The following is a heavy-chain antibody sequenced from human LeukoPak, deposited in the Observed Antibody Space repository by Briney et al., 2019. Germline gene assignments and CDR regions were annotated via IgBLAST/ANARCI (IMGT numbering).Heavy chain of an antibody. D-gene: IGHD3-22*01. CDR3: ARDFYRVVVVPHYFDY. Sequence: GGSLRLSCAVSGFTLSSYSMNWVRQAPGKGLEWVSYISSTSSTIYYADSVKGRFTISRDNAKNSLYLQMNSLRAEDTAVYYCARDFYRVVVVPHYFDYWGQGTLVTVSS. CDR1: GFTLSSYS. J-gene: IGHJ4*02. V-gene: IGHV3-48*04. CDR2: ISSTSSTI.